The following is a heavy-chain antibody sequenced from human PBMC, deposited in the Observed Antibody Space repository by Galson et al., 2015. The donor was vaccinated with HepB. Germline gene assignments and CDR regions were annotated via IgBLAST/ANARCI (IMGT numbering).Heavy chain of an antibody. CDR3: ARDKRIQLWLRSWFDP. J-gene: IGHJ5*02. CDR2: ISAYNGNT. V-gene: IGHV1-18*01. Sequence: SVKVSCKASGYTFTSYGISWVRQAPGQGLEWMGWISAYNGNTNYAQKLQGRVTMTTDTSTSTAYMELRSLRSDDTAVYYCARDKRIQLWLRSWFDPWGQGTLVTVSS. D-gene: IGHD5-18*01. CDR1: GYTFTSYG.